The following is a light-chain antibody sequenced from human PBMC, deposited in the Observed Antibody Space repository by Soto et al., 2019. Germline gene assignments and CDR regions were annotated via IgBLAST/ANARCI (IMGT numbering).Light chain of an antibody. V-gene: IGKV3-20*01. CDR3: QHNS. CDR2: ATS. CDR1: QIISTDS. J-gene: IGKJ2*01. Sequence: EIVLTQSPGTLSLSPGERATLSCRASQIISTDSLAWYLHKPGQAPRLLIYATSSRATGIPDRFSGSGSGTDFTLTISRLEPEDFAVYYCQHNSFGQGTRLEIK.